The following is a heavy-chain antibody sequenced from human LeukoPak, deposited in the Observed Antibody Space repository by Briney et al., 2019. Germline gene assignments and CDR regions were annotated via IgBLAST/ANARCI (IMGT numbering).Heavy chain of an antibody. CDR2: INHNGNVN. D-gene: IGHD2-8*01. CDR1: GFTFSSYW. J-gene: IGHJ6*02. CDR3: ARGCGLDV. V-gene: IGHV3-7*03. Sequence: GGSLRLSCAASGFTFSSYWMNWARQAPGKGLEWVASINHNGNVNYYVDSVKGRFTISRDNAKNSLYLQMSNLRAEDTAVYFCARGCGLDVWSQGATVTVSS.